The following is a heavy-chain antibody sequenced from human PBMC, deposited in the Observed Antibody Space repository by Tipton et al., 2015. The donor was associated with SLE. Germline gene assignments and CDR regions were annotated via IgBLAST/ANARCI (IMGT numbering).Heavy chain of an antibody. V-gene: IGHV4-31*03. CDR1: GGSISSGGYF. CDR3: TRDRGGYNLDALDI. J-gene: IGHJ3*02. CDR2: IYHSGNT. D-gene: IGHD5-24*01. Sequence: TLSLTCSVSGGSISSGGYFWSWLRQHPGKGLEWIGYIYHSGNTYYNPSLKSRLTISVDTSKNQFSLKLTSVTAADTAVYYCTRDRGGYNLDALDIWGQGTMVTVSS.